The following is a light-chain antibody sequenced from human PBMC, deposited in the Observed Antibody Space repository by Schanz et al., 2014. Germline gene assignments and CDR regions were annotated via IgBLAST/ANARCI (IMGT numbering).Light chain of an antibody. CDR1: QSLRHSDGTIY. CDR2: LGS. Sequence: DIVMTQSPLSLPVTPGQPASISCRSSQSLRHSDGTIYLDWYLQKPGQSPQLLIYLGSNRASGVPDRFSGSGSGTDFTLKISRVEAEDVGVYYCMQALQTPLFTFGPGTKVDIK. CDR3: MQALQTPLFT. V-gene: IGKV2-28*01. J-gene: IGKJ3*01.